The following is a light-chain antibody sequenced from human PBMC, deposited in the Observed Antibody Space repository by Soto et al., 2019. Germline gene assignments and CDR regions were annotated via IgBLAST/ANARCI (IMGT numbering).Light chain of an antibody. V-gene: IGKV3-15*01. J-gene: IGKJ1*01. Sequence: EVLMTQSPYTLYVSPGERGTLSCRASQSVNSNLAWYQQKPGQAPRVLIYGASTRATGIPARFSGSGSGTEFILTISSLQSEDFAFYYCLHYNTWPWTFGQGTKVDIK. CDR1: QSVNSN. CDR3: LHYNTWPWT. CDR2: GAS.